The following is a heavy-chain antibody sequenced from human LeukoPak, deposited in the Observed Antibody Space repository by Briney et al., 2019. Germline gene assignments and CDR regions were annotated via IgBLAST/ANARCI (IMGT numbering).Heavy chain of an antibody. V-gene: IGHV4-59*08. J-gene: IGHJ3*02. D-gene: IGHD6-13*01. CDR2: IYYSGST. Sequence: SETLSLTCTVSGGSISSYYWSWIRQPPGKGLEWIGYIYYSGSTNYNPSLKSRVTISVDTSKNQFSLKLSSVTAADTAVYYCARPKRVGYSSSWYAFDIWGQGTMVTVSS. CDR3: ARPKRVGYSSSWYAFDI. CDR1: GGSISSYY.